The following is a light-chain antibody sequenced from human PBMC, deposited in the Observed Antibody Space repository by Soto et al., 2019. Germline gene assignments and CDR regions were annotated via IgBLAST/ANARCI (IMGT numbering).Light chain of an antibody. Sequence: DIPMTQSPSTLSASVGDRVTITCRASQSISSWLAWYQQKPGKAPKLLIYKASSLESGVPSRFSGSGSGTEFTLTISSLQADDFATYYCQQYISSSTFGQGTKLETK. CDR1: QSISSW. CDR2: KAS. V-gene: IGKV1-5*03. J-gene: IGKJ2*01. CDR3: QQYISSST.